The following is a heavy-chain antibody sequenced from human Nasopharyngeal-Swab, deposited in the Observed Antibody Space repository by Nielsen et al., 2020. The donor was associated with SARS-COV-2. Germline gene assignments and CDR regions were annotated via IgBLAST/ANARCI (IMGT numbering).Heavy chain of an antibody. CDR2: ISYDGSNK. D-gene: IGHD1-1*01. V-gene: IGHV3-30*18. CDR1: GFTFSSYG. CDR3: AKGGGTTGTVGLDI. J-gene: IGHJ3*02. Sequence: GESLKISCAASGFTFSSYGMHWVRQAPGKGLEWVAVISYDGSNKYYADSVKGRFTISRHNSKNTLYLQMNSLRAEDPAVYYCAKGGGTTGTVGLDIWGQGTMVSVSS.